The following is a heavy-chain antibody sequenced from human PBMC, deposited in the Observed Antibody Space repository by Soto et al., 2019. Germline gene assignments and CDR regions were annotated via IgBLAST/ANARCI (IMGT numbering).Heavy chain of an antibody. CDR3: AVIAAAGSDFDY. CDR2: INAGNGNT. J-gene: IGHJ4*02. D-gene: IGHD6-13*01. V-gene: IGHV1-3*01. Sequence: ASVKVSCKASGYTFTSYAMHWVRQAPGQRLEWMGWINAGNGNTKYSQKFQGRVTITRDTSASTAYMELSSLRSEDTAVYYCAVIAAAGSDFDYWGQGTLVTVSS. CDR1: GYTFTSYA.